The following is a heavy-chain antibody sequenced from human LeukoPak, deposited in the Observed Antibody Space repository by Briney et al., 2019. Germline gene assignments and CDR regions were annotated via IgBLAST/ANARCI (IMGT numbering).Heavy chain of an antibody. CDR3: ARHRGGHFDY. J-gene: IGHJ4*02. CDR1: GGSISSSSYY. Sequence: SETLSLTCTVSGGSISSSSYYWGWIRQPPGKGLERIGSIYYSGSTYYNPSLKSRVTISVDTSKNQFSLKLSSVTAADTAVYYCARHRGGHFDYWGQGTLVTVSS. CDR2: IYYSGST. D-gene: IGHD3-10*01. V-gene: IGHV4-39*01.